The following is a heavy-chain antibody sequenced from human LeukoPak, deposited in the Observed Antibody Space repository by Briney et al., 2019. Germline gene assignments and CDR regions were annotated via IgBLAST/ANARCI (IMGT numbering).Heavy chain of an antibody. Sequence: GGSLRLSCAASGFTFSNAWMSWVRQAPGKGMEWVGPIKSKTDVRTTDYAATVKGRFTISRDESKNTLELQMNNLKAEDPAVYYCTTSPLGGCQSGTSYWGQGTLVTVSS. J-gene: IGHJ4*02. CDR3: TTSPLGGCQSGTSY. V-gene: IGHV3-15*01. CDR2: IKSKTDVRTT. CDR1: GFTFSNAW. D-gene: IGHD1-14*01.